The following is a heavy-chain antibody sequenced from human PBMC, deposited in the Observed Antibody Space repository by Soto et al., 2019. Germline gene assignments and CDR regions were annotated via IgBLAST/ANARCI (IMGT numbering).Heavy chain of an antibody. CDR2: ISWNSGRI. CDR1: GFTFDDYA. CDR3: AKSPSYYGDFDY. V-gene: IGHV3-9*01. D-gene: IGHD4-17*01. J-gene: IGHJ4*02. Sequence: EVQLVESGGGLVQPGRSLRLSCAASGFTFDDYAMHWVRQAPGKGLEWVSAISWNSGRIGYADSVKGRITISRDNAKNSLYLQMNSLRAEDTALYYCAKSPSYYGDFDYWGQGTLVTVSS.